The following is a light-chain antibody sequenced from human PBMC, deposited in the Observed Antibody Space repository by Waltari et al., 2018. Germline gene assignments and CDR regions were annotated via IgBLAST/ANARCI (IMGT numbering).Light chain of an antibody. CDR2: GAS. CDR3: QHYLRLPVT. V-gene: IGKV3-20*01. Sequence: EIVLTHSPGTLSLSAGEVATISCRTSPSVNRALAWSQQTPCQAPRLLIYGASNRATGIPDRFSGSGSGTDFSLTSSSLEPEDFAVYYCQHYLRLPVTFGQGTKVEVK. J-gene: IGKJ1*01. CDR1: PSVNRA.